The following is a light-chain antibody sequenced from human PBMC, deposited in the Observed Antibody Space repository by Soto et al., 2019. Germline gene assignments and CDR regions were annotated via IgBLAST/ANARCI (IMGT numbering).Light chain of an antibody. CDR3: QGSFSTLTYGGRTRQLT. CDR1: QTISVY. Sequence: DIQMTQSPSSLSASVGDTVIITCRASQTISVYLNWYQQIAGKAPKLLIYTASTLQTGGPSRFSGGGSWRDFTHANSSLQPEDGATYCCQGSFSTLTYGGRTRQLTFXGGTKVDIK. J-gene: IGKJ4*01. V-gene: IGKV1-39*01. CDR2: TAS.